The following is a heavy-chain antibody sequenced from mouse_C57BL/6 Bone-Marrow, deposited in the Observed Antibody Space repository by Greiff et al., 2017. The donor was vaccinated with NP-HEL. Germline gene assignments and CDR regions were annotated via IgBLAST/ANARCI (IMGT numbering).Heavy chain of an antibody. J-gene: IGHJ4*01. CDR3: ARSIYYYYADEPFYGMDY. D-gene: IGHD2-4*01. V-gene: IGHV7-3*01. CDR1: GFTFTDYY. CDR2: IRNKANGYTI. Sequence: EVQGVESGGGLVQPGGSLSLSCAASGFTFTDYYMSWVRQPPGKALEWVGFIRNKANGYTIEYSASVQGRFTISRDNSQSILYLQMNALRAEDSATYYCARSIYYYYADEPFYGMDYWGQGTSVTVSS.